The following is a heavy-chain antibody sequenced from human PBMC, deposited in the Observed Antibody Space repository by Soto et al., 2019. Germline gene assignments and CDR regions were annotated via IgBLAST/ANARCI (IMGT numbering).Heavy chain of an antibody. D-gene: IGHD4-17*01. J-gene: IGHJ6*04. CDR1: GGTFSSYA. Sequence: SVKVSCKASGGTFSSYAISWVRQAPGQGLEWMGGIIPIFGTANYAQKFQGRVTITADESTSTAYMELSSLRSEDTAVYYCAVTVTTPYYYYGMDVWGEGTTVTVSS. CDR2: IIPIFGTA. CDR3: AVTVTTPYYYYGMDV. V-gene: IGHV1-69*13.